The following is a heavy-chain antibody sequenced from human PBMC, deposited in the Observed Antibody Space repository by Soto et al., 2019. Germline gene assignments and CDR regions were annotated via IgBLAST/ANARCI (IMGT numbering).Heavy chain of an antibody. V-gene: IGHV4-39*01. J-gene: IGHJ4*02. CDR3: ARGNWNFDS. Sequence: QLQLQESGPGLVKPPETLSLICNVSGGSVSSGGYYWAWIRQPPGKGLEWIASIHYSGISYYNPSLKSKLLISLDTSKNQFSLNLNSVTAADTAVYYCARGNWNFDSWGQGTLVTVSS. CDR2: IHYSGIS. CDR1: GGSVSSGGYY. D-gene: IGHD3-3*01.